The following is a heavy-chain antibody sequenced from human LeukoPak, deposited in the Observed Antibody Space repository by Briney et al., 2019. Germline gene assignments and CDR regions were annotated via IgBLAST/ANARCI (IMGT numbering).Heavy chain of an antibody. CDR2: IYYSGST. D-gene: IGHD3-3*01. J-gene: IGHJ5*02. CDR3: ARDQGRGITIFGPGWFDP. CDR1: GGSISSSSYY. V-gene: IGHV4-39*07. Sequence: PSETLSLTCTVSGGSISSSSYYWGWIRQPPGKGLEWIGSIYYSGSTYYNPSLKSRVTISVDRSKNQFSLKLSSVTAADTAVYYCARDQGRGITIFGPGWFDPWGQGTLVTVSS.